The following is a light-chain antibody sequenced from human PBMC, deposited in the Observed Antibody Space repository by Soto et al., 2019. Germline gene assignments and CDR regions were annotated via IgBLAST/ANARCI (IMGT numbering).Light chain of an antibody. Sequence: QSVLTQSPSASATPGQRVTMSCSGGSSNIGRNVVNWYQQFPGTAPKLLMYSNSQRPPGIPERFSASKSGTSASLAISGLQSEDEADYYCAAWDDSLRGYVFGTGTKLTVL. V-gene: IGLV1-44*01. CDR3: AAWDDSLRGYV. CDR2: SNS. J-gene: IGLJ1*01. CDR1: SSNIGRNV.